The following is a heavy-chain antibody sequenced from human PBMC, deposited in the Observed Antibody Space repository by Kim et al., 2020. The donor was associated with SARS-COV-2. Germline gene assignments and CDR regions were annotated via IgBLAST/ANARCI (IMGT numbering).Heavy chain of an antibody. CDR1: GGSFSGYY. CDR2: INHSGST. Sequence: SETLSLTCAVYGGSFSGYYWSWIRQPPGKGLEWIGEINHSGSTNYNPSLKSRVTVSVDTSKNQFSLKLSSVTAADTAVYYFARDIGETGDYWGQGTLVTVSS. D-gene: IGHD2-15*01. J-gene: IGHJ4*02. CDR3: ARDIGETGDY. V-gene: IGHV4-34*01.